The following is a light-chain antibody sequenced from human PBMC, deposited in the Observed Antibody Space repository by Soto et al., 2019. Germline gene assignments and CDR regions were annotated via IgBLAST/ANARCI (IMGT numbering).Light chain of an antibody. V-gene: IGKV3-15*01. Sequence: EIVMTQSPATLSVSPGERATLSCRASQSISNNLAWYHQRPGQAPRLLIYGASTRATGIPARFSGSGSGTQFPHTISSRPAEDDAVYYCQQYNNWWTFGQGSRGEIK. J-gene: IGKJ1*01. CDR2: GAS. CDR3: QQYNNWWT. CDR1: QSISNN.